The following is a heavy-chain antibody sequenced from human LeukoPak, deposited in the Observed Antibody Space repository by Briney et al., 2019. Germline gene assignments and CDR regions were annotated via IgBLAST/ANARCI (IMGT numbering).Heavy chain of an antibody. V-gene: IGHV7-4-1*02. Sequence: ASVNVSCKASGYTFTSYAMNWVRQAPGQGLEWMGWINTNTGNPTYAQGFTGRFVFSLDTSVSTAYLQISSLKAEDTAVYYCARALGYCTNGVCYFNWFDPWGQGTLVTVSS. CDR3: ARALGYCTNGVCYFNWFDP. J-gene: IGHJ5*02. CDR1: GYTFTSYA. CDR2: INTNTGNP. D-gene: IGHD2-8*01.